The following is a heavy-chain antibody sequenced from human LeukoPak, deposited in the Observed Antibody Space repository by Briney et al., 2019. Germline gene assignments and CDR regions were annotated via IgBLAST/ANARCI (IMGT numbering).Heavy chain of an antibody. CDR2: FSGSGGTT. V-gene: IGHV3-23*01. CDR1: GFTFSSYA. CDR3: ANGNRCTSPNCLGHYYFYMDV. J-gene: IGHJ6*03. Sequence: GGSLRLSCAASGFTFSSYAMNWVRQAPGRGLEWVSGFSGSGGTTYYADSVKGRSTISRDNSKNTLYLQMNSLRAEDTAVYYCANGNRCTSPNCLGHYYFYMDVWGKGTTVTVSS. D-gene: IGHD2-8*01.